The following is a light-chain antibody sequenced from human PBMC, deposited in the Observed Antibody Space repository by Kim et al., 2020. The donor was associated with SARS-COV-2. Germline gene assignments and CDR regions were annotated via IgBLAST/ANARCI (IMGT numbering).Light chain of an antibody. Sequence: ALGQTVRIACQGDSLRTYYINWYQQKPGQAPVLVIHGKNNRPSGIPDRVSGSRSGNTASLTITGAQAEDEADYYCNSRDISGNHLVFGGGTQLTVL. CDR2: GKN. CDR1: SLRTYY. CDR3: NSRDISGNHLV. V-gene: IGLV3-19*01. J-gene: IGLJ3*02.